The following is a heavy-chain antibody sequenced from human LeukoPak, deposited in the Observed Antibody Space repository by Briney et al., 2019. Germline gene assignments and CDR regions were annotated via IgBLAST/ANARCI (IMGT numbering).Heavy chain of an antibody. J-gene: IGHJ5*02. CDR3: ARARERAYYYGSGSGNWFDP. D-gene: IGHD3-10*01. Sequence: SETLSLTCTVSGGSISSYYWSWIRQPPGKGLEWIGYIYYSGSTNYNPSLKSRVTISVDTSKNQFSLKLSSVTAADTAVYYCARARERAYYYGSGSGNWFDPWGQGTLVTVSS. V-gene: IGHV4-59*12. CDR1: GGSISSYY. CDR2: IYYSGST.